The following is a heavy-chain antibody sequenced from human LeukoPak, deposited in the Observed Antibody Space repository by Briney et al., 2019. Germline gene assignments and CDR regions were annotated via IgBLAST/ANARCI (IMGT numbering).Heavy chain of an antibody. V-gene: IGHV3-30*02. CDR1: GFTFSSYG. D-gene: IGHD3-22*01. J-gene: IGHJ6*04. CDR2: IRYDGSNK. CDR3: AKDHSLYYDSSGYYPGMDV. Sequence: GGSLRLSCAASGFTFSSYGMHWVRQAPGKGLEWVAFIRYDGSNKYYADSVKGRFTISRDNSKNTLYLQMNSLRAEDTAVYYCAKDHSLYYDSSGYYPGMDVWGKGTTVTISS.